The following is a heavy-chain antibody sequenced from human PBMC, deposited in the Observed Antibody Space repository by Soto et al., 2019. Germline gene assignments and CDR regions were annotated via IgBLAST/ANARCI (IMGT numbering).Heavy chain of an antibody. J-gene: IGHJ6*02. V-gene: IGHV4-30-4*01. D-gene: IGHD6-13*01. CDR1: GGSISSGDYY. Sequence: QVQLQESGPGLVKPSQTLSLTCTVSGGSISSGDYYWSWIRQPPGKGLEWIGYIYYSGSTYYNPSLKRRVTISVDTSKNQFSLKLSSVTAADTAVYYCARVPYSSRWYKTDYYYGMDVWGQGTTVTVSS. CDR3: ARVPYSSRWYKTDYYYGMDV. CDR2: IYYSGST.